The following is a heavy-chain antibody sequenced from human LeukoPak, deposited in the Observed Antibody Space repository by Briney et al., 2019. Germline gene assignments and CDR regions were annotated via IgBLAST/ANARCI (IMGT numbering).Heavy chain of an antibody. CDR2: ISPYNGNT. CDR1: GYTFTSYG. V-gene: IGHV1-18*01. J-gene: IGHJ4*02. D-gene: IGHD3-22*01. Sequence: LAASVKVSCKASGYTFTSYGISWVRQAPGQGLEWMGWISPYNGNTNYAQKLQGRMTMTTDTSTSTAYMELRSLRSDDTAVYYCARDSITMIKDFWGQGTLVTVSS. CDR3: ARDSITMIKDF.